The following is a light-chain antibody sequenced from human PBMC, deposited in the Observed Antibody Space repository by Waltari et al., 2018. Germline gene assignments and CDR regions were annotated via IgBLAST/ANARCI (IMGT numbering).Light chain of an antibody. J-gene: IGLJ3*02. V-gene: IGLV3-21*04. CDR3: QVWDSSSDHPVWV. CDR1: NIGSKS. Sequence: SYVLTQPPSVSVAPGKTARITCGGNNIGSKSVHWYQQKPGQAPVLFIYYDSDRPSGIPERFSGSNSGNTATLTISRVEAGDEADYYCQVWDSSSDHPVWVFGGGTKLTVL. CDR2: YDS.